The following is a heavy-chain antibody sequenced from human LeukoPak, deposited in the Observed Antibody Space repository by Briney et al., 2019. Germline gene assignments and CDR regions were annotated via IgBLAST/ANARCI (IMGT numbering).Heavy chain of an antibody. Sequence: SETLSLTCTVSGYSISSGYYWGWIRQPPGKGLEWIGSIYHSGSTYYNPSLKSRVTISVDTSKNQFSLELSSVTAADTAVYYCARDKESRIRAVFQHWGQGTLVTVSS. CDR1: GYSISSGYY. J-gene: IGHJ1*01. CDR2: IYHSGST. V-gene: IGHV4-38-2*02. D-gene: IGHD3-10*01. CDR3: ARDKESRIRAVFQH.